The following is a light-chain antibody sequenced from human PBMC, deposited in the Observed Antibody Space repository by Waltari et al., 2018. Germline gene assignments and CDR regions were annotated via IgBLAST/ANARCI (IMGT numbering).Light chain of an antibody. CDR3: QQYNTYSRT. J-gene: IGKJ1*01. V-gene: IGKV1-5*03. CDR2: KAS. Sequence: DIQMTLSPSTLSASVGDRVTITCRASQSINNWLAWYQQKPGKAPKVLIYKASNLESGVPSRFSGSGSGTEFTLTISSLQPDDFATYYCQQYNTYSRTFGQGTKVEIK. CDR1: QSINNW.